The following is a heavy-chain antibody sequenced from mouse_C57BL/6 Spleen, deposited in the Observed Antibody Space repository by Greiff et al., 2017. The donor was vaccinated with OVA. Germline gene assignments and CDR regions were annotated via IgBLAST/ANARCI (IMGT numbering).Heavy chain of an antibody. V-gene: IGHV1-69*01. Sequence: QVQLQQPGAELVMPGASVKLSCKASGYTFTSYWMHWVKQRPGQGLEWIGEIDPSDSYTNYNQKFKGKSTLTVDKSSSTAYMQLSSLTSEDSAVYYCARTPHYDYDRGYFDVWGTGTTVTVSS. D-gene: IGHD2-4*01. CDR1: GYTFTSYW. CDR3: ARTPHYDYDRGYFDV. J-gene: IGHJ1*03. CDR2: IDPSDSYT.